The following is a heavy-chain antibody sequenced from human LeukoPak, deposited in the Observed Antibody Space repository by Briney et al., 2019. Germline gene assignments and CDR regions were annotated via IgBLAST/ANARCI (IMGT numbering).Heavy chain of an antibody. CDR2: INHSGST. V-gene: IGHV4-34*01. CDR3: ARRVGGSPASWFDP. J-gene: IGHJ5*02. Sequence: PSETLSLTCAVYGGSFSGYYWSWIRQPPGKGLEWIGEINHSGSTNYNPSLKRRVTISVDTSKNQFSLKLSSVTAADTAVYYCARRVGGSPASWFDPWGQGTLVTVSS. CDR1: GGSFSGYY. D-gene: IGHD1-26*01.